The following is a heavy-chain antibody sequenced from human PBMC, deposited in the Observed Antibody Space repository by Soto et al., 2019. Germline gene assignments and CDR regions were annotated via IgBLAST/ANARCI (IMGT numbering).Heavy chain of an antibody. Sequence: SETLSLTCAVSGGSISSSNWWSWVRQPPGKGLEWIGEIYHSGSTNYNPSLKSRVTISVDKSKNQFSLKLSSVTAADTAVYYCARRTYDSSGYYRPDYWGQGTLVTVSS. D-gene: IGHD3-22*01. CDR1: GGSISSSNW. CDR3: ARRTYDSSGYYRPDY. CDR2: IYHSGST. V-gene: IGHV4-4*02. J-gene: IGHJ4*02.